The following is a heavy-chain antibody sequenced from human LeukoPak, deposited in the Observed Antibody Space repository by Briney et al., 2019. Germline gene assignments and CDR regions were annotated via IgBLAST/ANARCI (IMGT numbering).Heavy chain of an antibody. V-gene: IGHV3-48*01. CDR3: ARAGPGLQLWLLFDY. D-gene: IGHD5-18*01. CDR2: IDTGTSTI. CDR1: GFTFSTYS. J-gene: IGHJ4*02. Sequence: GGSLRLSCAASGFTFSTYSMNWVRQAPGKGLEWVSYIDTGTSTIYYADSVKGRFTISRDNSKNTLYLQMGSLRAEDMAVYYCARAGPGLQLWLLFDYWGQGTLVTVSS.